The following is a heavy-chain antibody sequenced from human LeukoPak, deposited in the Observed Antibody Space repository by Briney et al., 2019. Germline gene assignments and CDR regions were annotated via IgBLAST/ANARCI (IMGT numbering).Heavy chain of an antibody. CDR1: GFTFDDYA. CDR2: ISWNSGSI. Sequence: PGGSLRLSCAASGFTFDDYAMHWVRQAPGKGLEWVSGISWNSGSIGYADSVKGRFTISRDNAKNTLYLKMNSLRAEDTAVYYCAKLPDYGSGSDYYHGMDVWGQGTTVTVSS. D-gene: IGHD3-10*01. V-gene: IGHV3-9*01. J-gene: IGHJ6*02. CDR3: AKLPDYGSGSDYYHGMDV.